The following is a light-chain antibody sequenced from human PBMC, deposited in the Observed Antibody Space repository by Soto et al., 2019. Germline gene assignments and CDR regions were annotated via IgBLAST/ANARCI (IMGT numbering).Light chain of an antibody. CDR1: NIGSKS. V-gene: IGLV3-21*04. CDR3: QVWDSSSDHPGV. CDR2: YDS. J-gene: IGLJ1*01. Sequence: SYELTQPPSVSVAPGKTARIPCGGNNIGSKSVHWYQQKPGQAPVLVIYYDSDRPSGIPERFSGSNSGNTATLTISRVEAGDEADYYCQVWDSSSDHPGVFGTGTKVTVL.